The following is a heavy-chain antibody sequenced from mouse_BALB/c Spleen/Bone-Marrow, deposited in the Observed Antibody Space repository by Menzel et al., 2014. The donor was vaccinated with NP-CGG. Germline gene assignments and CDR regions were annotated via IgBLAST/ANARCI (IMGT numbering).Heavy chain of an antibody. Sequence: QVQLKESGTELVKPGASVKMSCKASGYTFTDYVITWGKRRNGQGLEWIGEIDPGRGSSFYNEKFKAKATLTADKSANTAYMQLSSLTSEDSAVYFCARDGNYAAMDYWGQGTSVTVSS. D-gene: IGHD2-1*01. CDR1: GYTFTDYV. V-gene: IGHV1-77*01. J-gene: IGHJ4*01. CDR2: IDPGRGSS. CDR3: ARDGNYAAMDY.